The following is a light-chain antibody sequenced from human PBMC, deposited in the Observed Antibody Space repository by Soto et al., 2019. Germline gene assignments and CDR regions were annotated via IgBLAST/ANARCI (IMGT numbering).Light chain of an antibody. Sequence: DIQMTQSPSSLSASVGDRVTITCRASQGISTYLVWYQQKPGTVPKLPIFAASTLQSGVPSRFSGSGSGTDFTPTISSLQPDDGATYYCQNYNGAPWTFGQGTKVEIK. V-gene: IGKV1-27*01. J-gene: IGKJ1*01. CDR2: AAS. CDR3: QNYNGAPWT. CDR1: QGISTY.